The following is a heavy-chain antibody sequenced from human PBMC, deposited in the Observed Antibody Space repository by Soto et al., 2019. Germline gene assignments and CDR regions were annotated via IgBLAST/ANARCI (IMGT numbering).Heavy chain of an antibody. D-gene: IGHD3-10*01. CDR3: ARGGAGGSESLDYYYYGMDV. CDR2: IIPIFGTA. V-gene: IGHV1-69*01. Sequence: QVQLVQSGAEVKKPGSSVKVSCKASGGTFSSYAISWVRQAPGQGLEWMGGIIPIFGTANYAQKFQGRVTITADESTSTAYMELSSLRSEDTAVYYCARGGAGGSESLDYYYYGMDVWGQGTTVTVSS. CDR1: GGTFSSYA. J-gene: IGHJ6*02.